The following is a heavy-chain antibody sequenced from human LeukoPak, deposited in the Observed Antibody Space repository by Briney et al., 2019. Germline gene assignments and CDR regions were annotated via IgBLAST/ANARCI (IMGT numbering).Heavy chain of an antibody. V-gene: IGHV3-48*04. CDR1: GFTFSSYS. CDR2: ISSSSSTI. J-gene: IGHJ4*02. D-gene: IGHD3-22*01. Sequence: GGSLRLSCAASGFTFSSYSMNWVRQAPGKGLEWVSYISSSSSTIYYADSVKGRFTISRDNAKNSLYLQMNSLRAEDTAVYYCARHRGYESSGYYFFDYWGQGTQVTVSS. CDR3: ARHRGYESSGYYFFDY.